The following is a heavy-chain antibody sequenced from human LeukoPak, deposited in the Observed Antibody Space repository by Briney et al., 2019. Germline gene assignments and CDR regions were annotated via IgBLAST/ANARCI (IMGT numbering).Heavy chain of an antibody. CDR2: IYYSGST. Sequence: PSETLSLTCTVSGGSISSGSYYWSWIRQPPGKGLEWIGYIYYSGSTNYNPSLKSRVTISVDTSKNQFSLKLSSVTAADTAVYYCASGGWLLGYWGQGTLVTVSS. CDR3: ASGGWLLGY. J-gene: IGHJ4*02. CDR1: GGSISSGSYY. D-gene: IGHD3-22*01. V-gene: IGHV4-61*01.